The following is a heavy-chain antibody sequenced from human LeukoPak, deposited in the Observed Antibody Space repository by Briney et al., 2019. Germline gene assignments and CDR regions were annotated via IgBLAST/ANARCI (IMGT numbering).Heavy chain of an antibody. CDR1: GGSTSSYW. V-gene: IGHV4-4*02. CDR2: IYHSGFT. CDR3: ATGDNKQWPV. Sequence: SETLSLTCAVSGGSTSSYWWTWVRQPPGKGLEWIGEIYHSGFTNYNASLKSRISISIDKSMNEFSLEVRSVTAADTAVYFCATGDNKQWPVWGQGTLVTVSS. D-gene: IGHD6-19*01. J-gene: IGHJ4*02.